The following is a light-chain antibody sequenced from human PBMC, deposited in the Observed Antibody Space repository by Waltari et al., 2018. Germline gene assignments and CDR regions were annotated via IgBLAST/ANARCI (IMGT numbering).Light chain of an antibody. CDR3: QQYYNWPYT. CDR1: PSVDSN. J-gene: IGKJ2*01. V-gene: IGKV3-15*01. CDR2: GAS. Sequence: EIVLTQSPATPSVSPGERAPLSCRASPSVDSNLAWYQQKPGQPPRLLLYGASTRATGVPARFSGSGSGTEFTLTISSLQSADFAVYYCQQYYNWPYTFGQGTKLEIK.